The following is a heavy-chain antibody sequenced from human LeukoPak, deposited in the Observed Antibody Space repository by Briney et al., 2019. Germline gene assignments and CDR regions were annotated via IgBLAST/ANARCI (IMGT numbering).Heavy chain of an antibody. J-gene: IGHJ4*02. CDR1: GGSFSGYY. V-gene: IGHV4-34*01. CDR3: ARGLNDSWTGENY. D-gene: IGHD3-3*01. CDR2: INHSGST. Sequence: SETLSLTCAVYGGSFSGYYWSWIRQPPGKGLEWIGEINHSGSTNYNPSLKSRVTISVDTSKNQFSLKLSPVTAADTAVYYCARGLNDSWTGENYWGQGTLVTVSS.